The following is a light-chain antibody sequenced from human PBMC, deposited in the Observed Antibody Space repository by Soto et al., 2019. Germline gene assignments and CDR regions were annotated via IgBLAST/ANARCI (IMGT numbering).Light chain of an antibody. CDR2: EVS. J-gene: IGLJ2*01. CDR1: SSDVGAYNY. CDR3: SSFTSSNTVV. Sequence: QSALTQPASVSGSPGQSITISCTGTSSDVGAYNYVSWYQQHPGKAPKLMISEVSKRPSGVSNRFSGSKSGNTASLTISGLQDEDEAHYYCSSFTSSNTVVFGGATNLTVL. V-gene: IGLV2-14*01.